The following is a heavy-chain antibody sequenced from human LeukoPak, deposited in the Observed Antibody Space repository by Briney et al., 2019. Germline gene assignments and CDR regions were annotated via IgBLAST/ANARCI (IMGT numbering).Heavy chain of an antibody. J-gene: IGHJ4*02. CDR1: GFTFSSYG. CDR3: ASSWYRNYFDY. Sequence: PGRSLRLSCAASGFTFSSYGMHWVRQAPGKGLEWVAVIWYDGSNKYYADSVKGRFTISGDNSKNTPYLQMNSLRAEDTAVYYCASSWYRNYFDYWGQETLVTVSS. CDR2: IWYDGSNK. V-gene: IGHV3-33*01. D-gene: IGHD6-13*01.